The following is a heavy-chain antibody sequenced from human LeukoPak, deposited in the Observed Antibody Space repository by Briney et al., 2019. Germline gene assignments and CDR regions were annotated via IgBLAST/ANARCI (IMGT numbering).Heavy chain of an antibody. J-gene: IGHJ3*02. CDR1: GFTFSSHA. D-gene: IGHD2-21*02. Sequence: GGSLRLSCAASGFTFSSHAMSWVRQAPGKGLEWISSIRGSGDYTYYADSVKGRFTISRDNSKNTLYLQMNSLRAEDTAVYYCAKDMYCGGDCYDAFDIWGQGTMVTVSS. CDR3: AKDMYCGGDCYDAFDI. V-gene: IGHV3-23*01. CDR2: IRGSGDYT.